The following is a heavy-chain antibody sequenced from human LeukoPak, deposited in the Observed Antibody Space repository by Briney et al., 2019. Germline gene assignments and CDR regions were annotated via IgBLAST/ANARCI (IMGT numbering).Heavy chain of an antibody. D-gene: IGHD4/OR15-4a*01. CDR1: GFTFSSYW. Sequence: GGSLRLSCAASGFTFSSYWMHWVRQAPGRGLVWVSRIHSDEIRTNYADSVTRRFTISRDNAKNTVYLQMNSLRNEDTAVYYCARGIYGDPVAFDYWGQGTLVTVSS. CDR2: IHSDEIRT. CDR3: ARGIYGDPVAFDY. J-gene: IGHJ4*02. V-gene: IGHV3-74*01.